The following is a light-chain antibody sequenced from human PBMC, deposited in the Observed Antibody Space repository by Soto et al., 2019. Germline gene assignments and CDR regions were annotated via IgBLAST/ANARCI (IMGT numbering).Light chain of an antibody. Sequence: QSALTQPASVSGSPGQSITISCTGTSSDIGTYIYVSWYQQHPGKVPKLMIYEVSNRPSGVSNRFSGSKSGNTASLAISGLQAEDEADYYCSSYTTSSAQVFGGGTKLTVL. V-gene: IGLV2-14*01. CDR1: SSDIGTYIY. J-gene: IGLJ3*02. CDR3: SSYTTSSAQV. CDR2: EVS.